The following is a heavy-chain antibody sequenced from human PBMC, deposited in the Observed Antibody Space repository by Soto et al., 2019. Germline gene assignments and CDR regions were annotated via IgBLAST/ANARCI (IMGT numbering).Heavy chain of an antibody. CDR1: GFTFSNYW. Sequence: EVHLVESGGGLVQSGGSLRLSCVASGFTFSNYWTTWVRQAPGKGLEWVANIKRDGSETYLVDSVRGRFTISRDNAKNSLYLQMNSLRAEDTAVYYCAKDDNYCAGGICYDVFDIWGQGTMVTVSS. J-gene: IGHJ3*02. CDR2: IKRDGSET. D-gene: IGHD2-8*02. CDR3: AKDDNYCAGGICYDVFDI. V-gene: IGHV3-7*05.